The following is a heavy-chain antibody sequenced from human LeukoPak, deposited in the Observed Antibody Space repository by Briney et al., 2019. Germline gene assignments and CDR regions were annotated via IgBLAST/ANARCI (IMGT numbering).Heavy chain of an antibody. CDR3: ARDRYYYDSRGYSLDY. J-gene: IGHJ4*02. CDR2: ISSSSGYI. V-gene: IGHV3-21*01. D-gene: IGHD3-22*01. CDR1: GFTFSTFW. Sequence: GGSLRLSCAASGFTFSTFWMSWLRQAPGKGLEWVSSISSSSGYIYYADSVKGRFTISRDNAKNSLYLQMNSLKAEDTAVYYCARDRYYYDSRGYSLDYWGQGTLVTVSS.